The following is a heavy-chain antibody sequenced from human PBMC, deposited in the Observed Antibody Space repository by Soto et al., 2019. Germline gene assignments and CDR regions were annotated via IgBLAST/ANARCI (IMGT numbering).Heavy chain of an antibody. CDR2: IYHNGST. J-gene: IGHJ4*02. D-gene: IGHD3-3*01. CDR1: GGSISSAGYS. CDR3: ARASLGWLLSFFDY. V-gene: IGHV4-30-2*01. Sequence: PSETLSLTCAVSGGSISSAGYSWSWIRQPPGKGLEWIGYIYHNGSTSYNPSLKSRVTISVDRSKNQFSLNLSSVTAADTAVYYCARASLGWLLSFFDYWGQGTLVTVSS.